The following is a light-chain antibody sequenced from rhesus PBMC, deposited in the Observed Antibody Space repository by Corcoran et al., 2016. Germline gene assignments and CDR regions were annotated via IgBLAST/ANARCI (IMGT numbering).Light chain of an antibody. CDR1: QGISNY. CDR2: YAS. V-gene: IGKV1S16*01. Sequence: DIQMTQSPSSLSASVGDTVTITCRASQGISNYLAWYQQKPGKAPKPLIYYASNLESGFPSRFSGGGYGIDFTLTISTLQPEDFAIYYCQQHNSYPYSFGQGTKVEIK. CDR3: QQHNSYPYS. J-gene: IGKJ2*01.